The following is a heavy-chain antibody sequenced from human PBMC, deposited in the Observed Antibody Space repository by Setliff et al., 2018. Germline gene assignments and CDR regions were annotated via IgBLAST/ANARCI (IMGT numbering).Heavy chain of an antibody. CDR1: GYTFTGYF. J-gene: IGHJ3*02. CDR3: ARVQWELYAFDI. Sequence: ASVKVSCKASGYTFTGYFIHWVRQAPGQGLEWMGWINPNTGGTNYAQKFQGRVTMTRDTSISTAYMELSRLRSDDTAVYYCARVQWELYAFDIWGQGTMVTVSS. CDR2: INPNTGGT. V-gene: IGHV1-2*02. D-gene: IGHD1-26*01.